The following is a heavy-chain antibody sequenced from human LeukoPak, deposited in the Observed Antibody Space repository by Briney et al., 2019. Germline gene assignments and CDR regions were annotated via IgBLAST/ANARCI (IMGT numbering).Heavy chain of an antibody. CDR1: GGSVGSGSYY. J-gene: IGHJ4*02. V-gene: IGHV4-61*02. CDR2: VYTNGRA. CDR3: VREAPGY. Sequence: SETLSLTCSVSGGSVGSGSYYWGWLRQPAGKGLEWIGRVYTNGRATYNPSLTSRVSISLDTSKNQFSLKLSSVTAADTAMYYCVREAPGYWGQGTLVIVSS.